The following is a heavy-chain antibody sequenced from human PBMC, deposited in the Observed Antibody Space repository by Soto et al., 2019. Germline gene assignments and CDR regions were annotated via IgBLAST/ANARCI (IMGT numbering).Heavy chain of an antibody. V-gene: IGHV4-59*01. CDR1: GGSISSYY. D-gene: IGHD3-9*01. Sequence: LSETLSLTCTVSGGSISSYYWSWIRQPPGKGLEWIGYIYYSGSTNYNPSLKSRVTISVDTSKNQFSLKLSSVTAADTAVYYCARGVYFDWLLSSFIHNWFDPWGQGTLVNVSS. J-gene: IGHJ5*02. CDR2: IYYSGST. CDR3: ARGVYFDWLLSSFIHNWFDP.